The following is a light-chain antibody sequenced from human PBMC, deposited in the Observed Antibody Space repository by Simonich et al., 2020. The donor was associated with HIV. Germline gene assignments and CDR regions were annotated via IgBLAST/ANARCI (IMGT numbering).Light chain of an antibody. V-gene: IGLV2-23*03. CDR3: CSYAGISTFKV. CDR1: SSDVGTSNL. J-gene: IGLJ2*01. CDR2: EGS. Sequence: QSALTQPASVSGSPGQSITISCTETSSDVGTSNLVSWYQQHPGKAPKLMNYEGSKRPSGVSNRFSGSKSGNTASLTISGLQAEDEADYYCCSYAGISTFKVFGGGTKLTVL.